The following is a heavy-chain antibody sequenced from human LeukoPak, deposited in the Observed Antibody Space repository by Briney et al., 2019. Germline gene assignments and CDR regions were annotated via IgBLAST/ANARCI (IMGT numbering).Heavy chain of an antibody. V-gene: IGHV3-23*01. CDR3: AKAAPSGNYYNVPGV. D-gene: IGHD3-10*01. CDR2: ISGSGGKT. CDR1: GFTFSSYA. J-gene: IGHJ4*02. Sequence: GGSLRLSCAASGFTFSSYAMSWVRQAPGKGLEWVSAISGSGGKTYYTDSVKGRFTISRDNSKNTLYLQMNSLRAENTAVYYCAKAAPSGNYYNVPGVWGQGTLVTVSS.